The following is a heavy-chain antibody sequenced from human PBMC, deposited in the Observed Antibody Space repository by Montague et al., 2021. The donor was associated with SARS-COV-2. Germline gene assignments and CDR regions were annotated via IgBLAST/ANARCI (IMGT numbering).Heavy chain of an antibody. V-gene: IGHV4-4*02. CDR3: ARAQNTCFIANCVNYFEV. J-gene: IGHJ4*02. Sequence: SETLSLTCTVSGDSISRSNWWTWVRQPPGKGLEWIGYVHHTGGTKYNPSLKTRVTLTLDTPKNHVSLKLSSVTAADTAVNYCARAQNTCFIANCVNYFEVWGLGALVTVSS. CDR1: GDSISRSNW. D-gene: IGHD1-1*01. CDR2: VHHTGGT.